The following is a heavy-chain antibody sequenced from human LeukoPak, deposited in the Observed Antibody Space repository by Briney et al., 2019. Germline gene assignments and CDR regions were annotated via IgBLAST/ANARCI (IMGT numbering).Heavy chain of an antibody. J-gene: IGHJ4*02. Sequence: SETLSLTCTVSGGSISSYYWSWIRQPPGKGLEWIGYIYYSGSTNYNPSLKSRVTISVDTSKNQFSLKLSSVTAADTAVYYCARQSIAARRRYFDCWGQGTLVTVSS. CDR2: IYYSGST. V-gene: IGHV4-59*08. D-gene: IGHD6-6*01. CDR3: ARQSIAARRRYFDC. CDR1: GGSISSYY.